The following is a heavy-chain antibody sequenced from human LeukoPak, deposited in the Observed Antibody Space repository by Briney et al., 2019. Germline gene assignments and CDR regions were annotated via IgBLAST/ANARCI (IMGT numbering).Heavy chain of an antibody. Sequence: ASVKVSCKASGYTFTSYYMHWVRQAPGQGLEWMGIINPSGGSTSYAQKFQGRVTMTRDMSTSTVYMELSSLRSEDTAVYYCARGNYDYVWGSYRYYYYYMDVWGKGTTVTVSS. CDR2: INPSGGST. CDR1: GYTFTSYY. D-gene: IGHD3-16*02. J-gene: IGHJ6*03. CDR3: ARGNYDYVWGSYRYYYYYMDV. V-gene: IGHV1-46*01.